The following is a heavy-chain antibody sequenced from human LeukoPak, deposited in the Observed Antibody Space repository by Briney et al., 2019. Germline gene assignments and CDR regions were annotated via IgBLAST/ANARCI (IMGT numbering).Heavy chain of an antibody. V-gene: IGHV5-51*01. CDR2: IYPGDSTT. Sequence: RGESLKISCKGSGYSFPNYWIGWVRQTPGKGLDWMGMIYPGDSTTTYSPSSQGQVTLSADKSISTAYLQWNSLKASDTAIYYCARQTVESGDYTHFDHWGQGTLVTVSS. D-gene: IGHD4-17*01. CDR1: GYSFPNYW. CDR3: ARQTVESGDYTHFDH. J-gene: IGHJ4*02.